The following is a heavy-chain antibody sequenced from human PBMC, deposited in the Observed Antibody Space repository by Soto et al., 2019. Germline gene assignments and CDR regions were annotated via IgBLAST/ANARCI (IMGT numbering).Heavy chain of an antibody. Sequence: NPSETLSLTCTVSGGSISGYFWSWIRQPPGKGLEWIGYIYYSGTTNYNPSLKNRFTISVDTSKNQFSLSLSSVTAADTGVYYCARETGSGSYYDYWGQGALVTVSS. CDR3: ARETGSGSYYDY. J-gene: IGHJ4*02. V-gene: IGHV4-59*01. CDR1: GGSISGYF. CDR2: IYYSGTT. D-gene: IGHD3-10*01.